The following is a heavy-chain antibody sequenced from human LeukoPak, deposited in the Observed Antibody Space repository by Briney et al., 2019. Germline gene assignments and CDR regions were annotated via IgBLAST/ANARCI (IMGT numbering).Heavy chain of an antibody. J-gene: IGHJ4*02. V-gene: IGHV1-18*04. Sequence: ASVKVSCKASGYTFTGYYMHWVRQAPGQGLEWMGWISAYNGSTNYAQKLQGRVTMTTDTSTSTAYMELRSLRSDDTAVYYCARDGDYCSSTSCSFFDYWGQGTLVTVSS. CDR3: ARDGDYCSSTSCSFFDY. CDR2: ISAYNGST. CDR1: GYTFTGYY. D-gene: IGHD2-2*01.